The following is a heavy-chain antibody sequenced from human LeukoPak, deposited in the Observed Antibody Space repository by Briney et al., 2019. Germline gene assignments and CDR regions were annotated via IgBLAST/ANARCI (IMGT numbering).Heavy chain of an antibody. CDR2: INPNSGGT. J-gene: IGHJ4*02. D-gene: IGHD3-22*01. Sequence: ASVKVSCKASGYTFTGYYMHWVRQAPGQGLEWMGWINPNSGGTNYAQKFQDRVTMTSDTSISTAYMELSRLRSDDTAVYYCARDLGSSGYWGQGTLVTVSS. V-gene: IGHV1-2*02. CDR3: ARDLGSSGY. CDR1: GYTFTGYY.